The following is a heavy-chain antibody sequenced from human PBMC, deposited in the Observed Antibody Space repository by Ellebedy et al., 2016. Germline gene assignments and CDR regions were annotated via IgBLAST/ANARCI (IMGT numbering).Heavy chain of an antibody. CDR1: GGSISSGNYY. CDR3: ARDEPDYGGYYYYYGMDV. D-gene: IGHD4-23*01. CDR2: IYYSGST. J-gene: IGHJ6*02. V-gene: IGHV4-30-4*01. Sequence: SETLSLTXTVSGGSISSGNYYWSWIRQPPGKGLEWIGYIYYSGSTYYNPSLKSRVTISVDTSKNQFSLKLSSVTAADTAVYYCARDEPDYGGYYYYYGMDVWGQGTTVTVSS.